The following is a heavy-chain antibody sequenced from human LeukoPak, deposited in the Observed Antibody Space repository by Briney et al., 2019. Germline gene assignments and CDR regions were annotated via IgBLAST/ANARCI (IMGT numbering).Heavy chain of an antibody. D-gene: IGHD3-10*01. CDR2: INPSGGST. CDR3: ARDFMKGRRQTYANWFDP. CDR1: GYTFTNYY. V-gene: IGHV1-46*01. J-gene: IGHJ5*02. Sequence: ASVKVSCKASGYTFTNYYMHWVRQAPGQGLEWMGIINPSGGSTSYAQKFQGRVTMTRDTSTSTVYMELRSLRSGDTAVYYCARDFMKGRRQTYANWFDPWGQGTLVTVSS.